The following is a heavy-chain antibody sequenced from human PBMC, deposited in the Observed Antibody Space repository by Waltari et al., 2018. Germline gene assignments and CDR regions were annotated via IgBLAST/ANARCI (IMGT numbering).Heavy chain of an antibody. CDR2: IYHSGST. J-gene: IGHJ5*02. V-gene: IGHV4-38-2*01. CDR3: ARGEMITFGGVIVIPNWFDP. D-gene: IGHD3-16*02. Sequence: QVQLQESGPGLVKPSETLSLTCAVSGYSISSGYYWCWIRQPPGKGLEWIGSIYHSGSTYYNPSLKSRVTISVDTSKNQFSLKLSSVTAADTAVYYCARGEMITFGGVIVIPNWFDPWGQGTLVTVSS. CDR1: GYSISSGYY.